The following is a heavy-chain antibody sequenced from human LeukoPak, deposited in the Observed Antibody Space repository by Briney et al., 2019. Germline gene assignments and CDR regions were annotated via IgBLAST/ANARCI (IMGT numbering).Heavy chain of an antibody. J-gene: IGHJ4*02. D-gene: IGHD2-21*01. CDR3: AKDKGLNPAYYDY. CDR1: GFTFDDYP. CDR2: ISWNSGSI. V-gene: IGHV3-9*01. Sequence: GRSLRLSCAASGFTFDDYPMHRVRQAPGKGLEWVSGISWNSGSIGYADSVKGRFTISRDNAKNSLYLQMNSLRAEDTALYYCAKDKGLNPAYYDYWGQGTLATVSS.